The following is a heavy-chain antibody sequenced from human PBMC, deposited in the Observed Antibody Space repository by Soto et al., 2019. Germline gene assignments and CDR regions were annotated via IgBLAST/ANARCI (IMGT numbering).Heavy chain of an antibody. J-gene: IGHJ5*02. Sequence: ASVKVSCKASGYTFTGYYMHWVRQAPGQGLEWMGWINPNSGGTNYAQKFQGRVTMTRDTSISTAYMELSRLRSDDTAVYYCARDVPRIVVVVAATPWFDPWGQGTLVTVS. CDR1: GYTFTGYY. D-gene: IGHD2-15*01. CDR3: ARDVPRIVVVVAATPWFDP. V-gene: IGHV1-2*02. CDR2: INPNSGGT.